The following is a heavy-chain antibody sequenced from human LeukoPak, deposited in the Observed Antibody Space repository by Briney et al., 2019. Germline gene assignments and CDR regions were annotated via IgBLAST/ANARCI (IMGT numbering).Heavy chain of an antibody. V-gene: IGHV4-4*07. CDR2: IFTSGST. CDR1: GGSISSYY. CDR3: ARVYDFWSGFNWFDP. J-gene: IGHJ5*02. D-gene: IGHD3-3*01. Sequence: PSETLSLTCTVSGGSISSYYWSWIRQPAGKGLEWIGRIFTSGSTNYNPSLKSRVTMSVDTSKNQLSLKLSSGTAADTAVYYCARVYDFWSGFNWFDPWGQGTLVTVSS.